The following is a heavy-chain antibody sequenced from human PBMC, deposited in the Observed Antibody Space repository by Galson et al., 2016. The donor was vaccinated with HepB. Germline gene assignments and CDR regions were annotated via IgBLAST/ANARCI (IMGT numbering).Heavy chain of an antibody. CDR1: GDSVISSNW. J-gene: IGHJ5*02. CDR2: IFHSGGP. V-gene: IGHV4-4*02. CDR3: TRTRRYCSSSCCYFDP. D-gene: IGHD2-2*01. Sequence: SETLSLTCTVSGDSVISSNWWNWVRQPPGKGLEWIGEIFHSGGPNYNPSLKSRVTISLDKSNNHISLRLSSVTAADTAVYYCTRTRRYCSSSCCYFDPWGQGTLVTVSS.